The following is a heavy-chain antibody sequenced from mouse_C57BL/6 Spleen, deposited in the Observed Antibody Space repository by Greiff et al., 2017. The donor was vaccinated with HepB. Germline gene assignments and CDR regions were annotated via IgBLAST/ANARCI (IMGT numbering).Heavy chain of an antibody. CDR1: GYAFSSSW. CDR2: IYPGDGDT. V-gene: IGHV1-82*01. D-gene: IGHD2-2*01. J-gene: IGHJ4*01. Sequence: QVQLKESGPELVKPGASVKISCKASGYAFSSSWMNWVKQRPGKGLEWIGRIYPGDGDTNYNGKFKGKATLTADKSSSTAYMQLSSLTSEDSAVYFCAFYYGYPLAMDYWGQGTSVTVSS. CDR3: AFYYGYPLAMDY.